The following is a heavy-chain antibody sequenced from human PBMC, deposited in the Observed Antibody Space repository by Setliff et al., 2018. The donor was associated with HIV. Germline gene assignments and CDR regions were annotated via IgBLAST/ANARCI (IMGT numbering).Heavy chain of an antibody. V-gene: IGHV3-30*02. D-gene: IGHD6-13*01. J-gene: IGHJ4*02. CDR3: VRDHRLGIEGAGRLDY. Sequence: GGSLRLSCAASGFTFRDYGMNWVRQAPGKGLEWVAFIWYDASQTYYEDSVKGRFTISRDNSKNTLYLQINSLRPEDTAVYYCVRDHRLGIEGAGRLDYWGQGTLVTVSS. CDR1: GFTFRDYG. CDR2: IWYDASQT.